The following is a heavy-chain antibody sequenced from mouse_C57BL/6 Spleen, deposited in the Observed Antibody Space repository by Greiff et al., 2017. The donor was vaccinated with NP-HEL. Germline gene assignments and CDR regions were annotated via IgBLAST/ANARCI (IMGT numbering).Heavy chain of an antibody. CDR1: GHTFTSYW. V-gene: IGHV1-53*01. CDR3: ARSGGNYLAWFVY. CDR2: INPSNGGT. D-gene: IGHD2-1*01. J-gene: IGHJ3*01. Sequence: QVQLQQPGTELVKPGASVKLSCKASGHTFTSYWMHWVKQRPGQGLEWIGNINPSNGGTNYNEKFKSKATLTVDKSSSTAYMQLSSLTSKDSAVYYCARSGGNYLAWFVYWGQGTLVTVSA.